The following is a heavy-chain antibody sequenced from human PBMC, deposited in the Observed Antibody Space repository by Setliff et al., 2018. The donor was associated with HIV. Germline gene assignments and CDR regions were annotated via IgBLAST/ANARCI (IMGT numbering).Heavy chain of an antibody. CDR2: IYYSGST. CDR3: ARDPPGYGDSKDY. V-gene: IGHV4-61*01. D-gene: IGHD4-17*01. J-gene: IGHJ4*02. CDR1: GGSVGSGSYY. Sequence: SETLSLTCSVSGGSVGSGSYYWSWNRQSPGKGLEWLGYIYYSGSTTYNPSLRSRVTISIDTSKNQFSLNLRSVTAADTAVYYCARDPPGYGDSKDYWGQGKLVTVSS.